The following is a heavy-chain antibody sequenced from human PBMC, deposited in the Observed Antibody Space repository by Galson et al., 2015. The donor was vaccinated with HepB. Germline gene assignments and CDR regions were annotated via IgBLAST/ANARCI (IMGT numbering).Heavy chain of an antibody. Sequence: SLRLSCAASGFTFSDYYMSWIRQAPGKGLEWVSYISSSSSYTNYADSVKGRFTISRDNFKNTLYLQMNSLGAEDTAVYYCARGRKLRYFDWLLQDDWYFDLWGRGTLVTVSS. D-gene: IGHD3-9*01. CDR3: ARGRKLRYFDWLLQDDWYFDL. CDR2: ISSSSSYT. CDR1: GFTFSDYY. V-gene: IGHV3-11*06. J-gene: IGHJ2*01.